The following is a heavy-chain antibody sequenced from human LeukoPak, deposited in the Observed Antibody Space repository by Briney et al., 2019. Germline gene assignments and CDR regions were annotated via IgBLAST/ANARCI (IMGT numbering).Heavy chain of an antibody. CDR2: INSDGSST. CDR3: GLSMVRALSPDY. Sequence: PGGSLRLSCAASGFTFSNYWMHWVRQAPGKGLVWVSGINSDGSSTNYADSVKGRFTISRDNAKNTLYLQMDSLIDEDTAIYYCGLSMVRALSPDYWGQGTLVTVSS. J-gene: IGHJ4*02. D-gene: IGHD3-10*01. V-gene: IGHV3-74*01. CDR1: GFTFSNYW.